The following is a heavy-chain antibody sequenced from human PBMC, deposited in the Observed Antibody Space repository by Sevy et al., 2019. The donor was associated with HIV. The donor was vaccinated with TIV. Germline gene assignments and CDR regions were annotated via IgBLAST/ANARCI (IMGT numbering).Heavy chain of an antibody. D-gene: IGHD6-6*01. CDR2: INQDGSAK. CDR3: ARDSPPYTSTFSSSYV. Sequence: GVSLRLSCAASGFNFNDYWMNWVRQAPGKGLEWVANINQDGSAKYYVDSAKGRFTISRDNAKNSLYLQMNSLRADDTAVYYCARDSPPYTSTFSSSYVWGQGTLVTVSS. V-gene: IGHV3-7*03. CDR1: GFNFNDYW. J-gene: IGHJ4*02.